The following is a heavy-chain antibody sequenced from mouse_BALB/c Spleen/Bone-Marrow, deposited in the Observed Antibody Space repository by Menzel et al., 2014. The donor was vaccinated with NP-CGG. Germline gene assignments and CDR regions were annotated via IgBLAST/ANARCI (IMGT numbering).Heavy chain of an antibody. CDR1: GFTFSSFG. CDR2: ISSGSSTI. J-gene: IGHJ2*01. D-gene: IGHD1-1*01. Sequence: EVKLVESGGGLVQPGGSRKLSCAASGFTFSSFGMHWVRQAPEKGLEWVAYISSGSSTIYYADTVKGRFTISRDNPKNTLFLQMTSLRSEDTAMYYCASSPYGYFDYWGQGTILTVSS. CDR3: ASSPYGYFDY. V-gene: IGHV5-17*02.